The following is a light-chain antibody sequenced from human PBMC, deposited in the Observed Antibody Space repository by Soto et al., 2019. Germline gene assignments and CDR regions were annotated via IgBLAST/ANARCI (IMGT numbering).Light chain of an antibody. J-gene: IGKJ4*01. V-gene: IGKV1-9*01. Sequence: IQLTQSPSSLSASLGERVTITCLASQGISSYLAWYQQKPGKATKLMIYAASTLQSGVPPTLSGSGSGQHFTLTLSSLQPEDFATYYCHQLNSYPLTFGGAPKVAIK. CDR3: HQLNSYPLT. CDR2: AAS. CDR1: QGISSY.